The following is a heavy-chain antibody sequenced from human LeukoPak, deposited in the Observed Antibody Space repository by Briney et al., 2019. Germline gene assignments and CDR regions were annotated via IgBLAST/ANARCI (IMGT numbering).Heavy chain of an antibody. Sequence: PGGSLRLFCAASGFTFNTYWMHWVRQAPGKGLMWVSRINVDGSSTTYADPVKGRFTISRDNAKNTLYLQMNSLRAEDTAVYYCASGGLAYYWFDYWGQGTLVTVSS. D-gene: IGHD1-26*01. V-gene: IGHV3-74*01. CDR1: GFTFNTYW. J-gene: IGHJ4*02. CDR2: INVDGSST. CDR3: ASGGLAYYWFDY.